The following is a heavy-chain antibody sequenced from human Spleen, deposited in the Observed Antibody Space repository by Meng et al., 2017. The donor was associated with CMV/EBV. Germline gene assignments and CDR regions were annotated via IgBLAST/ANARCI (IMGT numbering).Heavy chain of an antibody. CDR2: MYGDGST. CDR3: ARHMNPEY. D-gene: IGHD2-21*01. Sequence: GGSLRLSCAASGFSVSSDYMSWVRQAPGKGPEWVSVMYGDGSTYYVDSVNGRFTISRDNSKNTLYLQMNSLRVEDTAVYYCARHMNPEYWGQGTLVTVSS. V-gene: IGHV3-66*02. J-gene: IGHJ4*02. CDR1: GFSVSSDY.